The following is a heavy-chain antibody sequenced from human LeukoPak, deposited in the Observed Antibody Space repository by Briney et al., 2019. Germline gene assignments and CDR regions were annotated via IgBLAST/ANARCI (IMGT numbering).Heavy chain of an antibody. D-gene: IGHD3-10*01. J-gene: IGHJ6*02. CDR3: ARDGRSITMVRGYGMDV. V-gene: IGHV4-59*01. CDR2: IYYSGST. Sequence: SETLSLTCTVSGGSLTYYYWSWIRQPPGKGLEYIGYIYYSGSTDYNPSLKSRVTISVDASRNNFSLKLSSVTAADTAVYYCARDGRSITMVRGYGMDVWGQGTTVTVSS. CDR1: GGSLTYYY.